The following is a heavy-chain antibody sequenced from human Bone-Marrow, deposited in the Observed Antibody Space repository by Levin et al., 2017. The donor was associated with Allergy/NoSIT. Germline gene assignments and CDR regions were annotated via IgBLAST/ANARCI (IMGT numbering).Heavy chain of an antibody. CDR3: ARRNSSWVVFAFDM. D-gene: IGHD2-8*02. CDR2: IYHSGST. CDR1: GGSISSSNW. J-gene: IGHJ3*02. V-gene: IGHV4-4*02. Sequence: SQTPSLTCAVSGGSISSSNWWNWVRQSPGGGLEWIGEIYHSGSTNYNPSLKNRIFISVDKSRNQFSLRLNSVTAADTALYYCARRNSSWVVFAFDMWGQGTLVTVSS.